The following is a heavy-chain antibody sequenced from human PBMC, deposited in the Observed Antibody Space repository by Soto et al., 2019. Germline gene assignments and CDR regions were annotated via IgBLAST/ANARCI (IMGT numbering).Heavy chain of an antibody. Sequence: QVQLQESGPGLVKPSQTLSLTCTVSGGSISSGNYYWTWIRQHPEKGLEWIGYIYNSGSTYYNPSRTSRVTVSVDTSKNQFSLKLTSVTDADTALYYCARGAGGSGWSPDYWGQGTLVTVSS. D-gene: IGHD6-19*01. CDR2: IYNSGST. J-gene: IGHJ4*02. V-gene: IGHV4-31*03. CDR3: ARGAGGSGWSPDY. CDR1: GGSISSGNYY.